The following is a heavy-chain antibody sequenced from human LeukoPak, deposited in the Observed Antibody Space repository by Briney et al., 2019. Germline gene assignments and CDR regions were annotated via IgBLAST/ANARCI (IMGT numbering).Heavy chain of an antibody. CDR3: VREAGYCASVCLKSNWFDP. D-gene: IGHD2-15*01. CDR1: GFPFSNHA. V-gene: IGHV3-23*01. Sequence: GSLRLSFAASGFPFSNHAMSWVRPPPGKGLEWVAAIINGNTYYADSVRGRFTISIDDSKNMVYLQMNSLRDEETALYYCVREAGYCASVCLKSNWFDPRGQGTLVTVSS. J-gene: IGHJ5*02. CDR2: IINGNT.